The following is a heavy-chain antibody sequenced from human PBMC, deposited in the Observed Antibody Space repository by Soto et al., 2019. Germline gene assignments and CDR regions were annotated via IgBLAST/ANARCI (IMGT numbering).Heavy chain of an antibody. CDR1: GYXFTSYL. CDR2: IYPGDSDT. CDR3: ARHLQDGEPIFDY. D-gene: IGHD4-17*01. Sequence: PXEXLKISCKSSGYXFTSYLVVWVRHMPGKGLECMGIIYPGDSDTRYSPSFQGQVTISADKSISTAYLQWSSLKSSYTAMYYCARHLQDGEPIFDYWGQGTLATVSS. J-gene: IGHJ4*02. V-gene: IGHV5-51*01.